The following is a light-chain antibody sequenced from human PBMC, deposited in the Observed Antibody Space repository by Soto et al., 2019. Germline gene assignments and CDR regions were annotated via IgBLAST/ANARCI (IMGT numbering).Light chain of an antibody. J-gene: IGKJ5*01. CDR2: DAS. V-gene: IGKV3-11*01. CDR1: QSVSSY. CDR3: QQRSNWHPIT. Sequence: EIVLTQSPATLSLSPGERATLSCRASQSVSSYLAWYQQKPGQAPRLLIYDASNRATGMPARFSGSGSGTDFTLTISSLEPEDFAVYYCQQRSNWHPITFGQGTRLEIK.